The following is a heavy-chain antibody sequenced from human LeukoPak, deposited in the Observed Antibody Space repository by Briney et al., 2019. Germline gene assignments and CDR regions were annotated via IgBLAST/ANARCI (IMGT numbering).Heavy chain of an antibody. J-gene: IGHJ6*03. V-gene: IGHV3-7*01. D-gene: IGHD2-15*01. CDR3: AKNGDRGAYCSGGSCYPYYYNMDV. CDR2: IKQDGSEK. CDR1: GFTFSSYW. Sequence: PGGSLRLSCAASGFTFSSYWMSWVRQAPGKGLEWVANIKQDGSEKYYVDSVKGRFTISRDNAKNSLYLQMNSLRAEDTAVYYCAKNGDRGAYCSGGSCYPYYYNMDVWGKGTTVTISS.